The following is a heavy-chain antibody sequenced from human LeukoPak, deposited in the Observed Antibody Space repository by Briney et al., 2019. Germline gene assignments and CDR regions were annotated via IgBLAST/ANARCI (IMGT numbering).Heavy chain of an antibody. CDR3: ARDLGSGWTFDY. V-gene: IGHV3-43*01. D-gene: IGHD6-19*01. CDR1: GFTFDDYT. J-gene: IGHJ4*02. CDR2: ISWDGGST. Sequence: GGSLRLSCAASGFTFDDYTMHWVRQAPGKGLEWVSLISWDGGSTYYADSVKGRFTISRDNTKNSLYLQMNSLRAEDTAVYYCARDLGSGWTFDYWGQGALVTVSS.